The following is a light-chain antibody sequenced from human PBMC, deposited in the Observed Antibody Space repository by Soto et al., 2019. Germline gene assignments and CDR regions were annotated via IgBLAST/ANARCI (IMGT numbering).Light chain of an antibody. CDR3: QQYNSYWT. CDR1: QSISSW. Sequence: DIQMTQSPSTLSASVADRVTITCRASQSISSWLAWYQQKPGKAPKLLIYKASSLESGVPSRFSGSGSGTEFNLTISSLQPDDFAAYYCQQYNSYWTFGQGTKVESK. J-gene: IGKJ1*01. V-gene: IGKV1-5*03. CDR2: KAS.